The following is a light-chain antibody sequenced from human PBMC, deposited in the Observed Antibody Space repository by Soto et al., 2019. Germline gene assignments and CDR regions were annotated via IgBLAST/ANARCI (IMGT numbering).Light chain of an antibody. J-gene: IGKJ5*01. CDR2: GAS. CDR1: QSISSW. CDR3: QQHNSFSIT. Sequence: DIRMTQSPSTLSASLGDRVTITCRASQSISSWLAWYQQKPGKAPKLLIYGASSLDGGVPSRFSGRRSGTDFTLTISSLQPSDFATYYCQQHNSFSITFGQGTRLEIK. V-gene: IGKV1-5*01.